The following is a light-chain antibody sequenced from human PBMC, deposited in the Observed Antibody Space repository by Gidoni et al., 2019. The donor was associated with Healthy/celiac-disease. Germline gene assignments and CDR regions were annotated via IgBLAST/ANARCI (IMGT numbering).Light chain of an antibody. V-gene: IGKV1-5*01. CDR3: QQYKSYSGT. CDR1: QSISSW. CDR2: DAF. Sequence: DIQMKQSPSTRSDSGGDRVTITCRASQSISSWLAWYQQKPGKAPKLLIYDAFSLESGGPSRFSCSGSGTEFTLTISSLQPDDFATYYCQQYKSYSGTFGQGTKVEIK. J-gene: IGKJ1*01.